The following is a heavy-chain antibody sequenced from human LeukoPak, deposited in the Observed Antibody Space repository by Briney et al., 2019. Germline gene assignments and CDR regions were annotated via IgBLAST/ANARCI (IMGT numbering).Heavy chain of an antibody. Sequence: ASVKVSCKASGYTFTTYTIHWVRQAPGQRLEWMGWINAGNGNTKYSQQFQGRVTITRDTSASTAYMELSSLRSEDTAVYYCARANDLWSGYYYGMDVWGQGTTVTVSS. V-gene: IGHV1-3*01. CDR3: ARANDLWSGYYYGMDV. J-gene: IGHJ6*02. CDR1: GYTFTTYT. D-gene: IGHD3-3*01. CDR2: INAGNGNT.